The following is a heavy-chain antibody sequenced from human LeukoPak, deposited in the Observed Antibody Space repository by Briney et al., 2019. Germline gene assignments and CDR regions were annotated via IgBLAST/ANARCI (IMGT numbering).Heavy chain of an antibody. CDR1: GFTFSSYS. D-gene: IGHD3-3*01. V-gene: IGHV3-48*01. Sequence: GGSLRLSCAASGFTFSSYSMNWVRQAPGKGLEWVSYISSSSSTIYYADSVKGRLTISRDNSKNTLYLQMNSLRAEDTAVYYCAKGSYYDFWSGYYSFDYWGQGTLVTVSS. J-gene: IGHJ4*02. CDR3: AKGSYYDFWSGYYSFDY. CDR2: ISSSSSTI.